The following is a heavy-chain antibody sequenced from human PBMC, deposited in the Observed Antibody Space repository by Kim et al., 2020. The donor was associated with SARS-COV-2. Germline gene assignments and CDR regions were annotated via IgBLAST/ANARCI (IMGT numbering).Heavy chain of an antibody. D-gene: IGHD6-13*01. J-gene: IGHJ1*01. V-gene: IGHV3-33*01. CDR1: GFTFSSYG. Sequence: GGSLRLSCAASGFTFSSYGMHWVRQAPGKGLEWVAVIWYDGSNKYYADSVKGRFTISRDNSKNTLYLQMNSLRAEDTAVYYCARDEFDSPGIAAAGDGVCAEYFQHWGQGTLVTVSS. CDR2: IWYDGSNK. CDR3: ARDEFDSPGIAAAGDGVCAEYFQH.